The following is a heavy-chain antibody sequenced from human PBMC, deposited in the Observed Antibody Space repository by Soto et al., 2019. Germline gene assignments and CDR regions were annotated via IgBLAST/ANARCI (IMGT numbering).Heavy chain of an antibody. CDR1: GDTFAFHS. J-gene: IGHJ4*02. V-gene: IGHV1-69*02. CDR3: ATSYGSGYRAFDY. CDR2: INPILSMS. D-gene: IGHD3-10*01. Sequence: QVQLVQSGAEVKRPGSSVKVSCKASGDTFAFHSINWVRHAPGLGLEWMGRINPILSMSNYAQRFQGRVTMTADKSTSTAYMVLSSLRSEDTAIYYCATSYGSGYRAFDYWGQGALVTVSS.